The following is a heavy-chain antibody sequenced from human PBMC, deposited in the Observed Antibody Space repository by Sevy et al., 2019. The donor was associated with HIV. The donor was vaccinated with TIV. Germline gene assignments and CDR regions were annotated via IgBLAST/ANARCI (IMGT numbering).Heavy chain of an antibody. CDR2: ISNSGTNI. V-gene: IGHV3-48*03. Sequence: GGSLRLSCAASGFRFSSYEMNWVRQAPGKGLEWVASISNSGTNIYYSDSGRGRFTISKDTAKNSLYLQMNSLRAGDTAVYYCARDLPPSATTVAHFDYWGQGTLVTVSS. CDR3: ARDLPPSATTVAHFDY. CDR1: GFRFSSYE. J-gene: IGHJ4*02. D-gene: IGHD4-17*01.